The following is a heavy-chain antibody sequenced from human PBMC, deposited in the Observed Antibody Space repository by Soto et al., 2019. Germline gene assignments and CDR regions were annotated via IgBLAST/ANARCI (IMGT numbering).Heavy chain of an antibody. D-gene: IGHD2-8*01. J-gene: IGHJ6*02. CDR1: GYTFSRYG. Sequence: QGQLVQSGPEAKKPGASVKVSCKASGYTFSRYGISWVRQAPGQGLEWMGWISGYNGDTKYAQKVQGRVTMTIDTSTYTAYMELRSLTSDDTAIYYCAKNGQPPYYYYGMDVWGQRTTVTVSS. CDR3: AKNGQPPYYYYGMDV. CDR2: ISGYNGDT. V-gene: IGHV1-18*01.